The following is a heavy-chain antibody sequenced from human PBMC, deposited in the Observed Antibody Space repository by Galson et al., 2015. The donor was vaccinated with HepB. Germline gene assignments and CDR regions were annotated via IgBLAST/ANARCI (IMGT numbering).Heavy chain of an antibody. D-gene: IGHD3-16*01. Sequence: TLSLTCTVSGGSISSGDYYWSWIRQPPGKGLEWIGYIYYSGSTYYNPSLKSRVTISVDTSKNQFSLKLSSVTAADTAVYYCARYLVHTTFGGVRVPDAFDIWGQGTMVTVSS. J-gene: IGHJ3*02. CDR3: ARYLVHTTFGGVRVPDAFDI. CDR2: IYYSGST. CDR1: GGSISSGDYY. V-gene: IGHV4-30-4*01.